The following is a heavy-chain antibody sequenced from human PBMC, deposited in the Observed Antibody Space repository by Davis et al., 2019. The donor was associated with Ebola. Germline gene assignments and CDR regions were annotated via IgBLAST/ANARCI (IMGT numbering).Heavy chain of an antibody. J-gene: IGHJ6*02. CDR2: INPSGGST. V-gene: IGHV1-46*01. CDR3: ARWGVVPAAIGMDV. CDR1: GYTLTELS. D-gene: IGHD2-2*02. Sequence: AASVKVSCKVSGYTLTELSMHWVRQAPGQGLEWMGIINPSGGSTSYAQKFQGRVTMTRDTSTSTVYMELSSLRSEDTAVYYCARWGVVPAAIGMDVWGQGTTVTVSS.